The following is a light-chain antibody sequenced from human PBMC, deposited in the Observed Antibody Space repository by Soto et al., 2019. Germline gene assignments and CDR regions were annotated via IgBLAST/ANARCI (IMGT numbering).Light chain of an antibody. CDR3: QQYSSYPYT. Sequence: DIQMTQSPSTLSASVGDRVTITCRASQSISSWLAWYQQKPGTAPKLLIYNASSLKSGVPSRFSGSGSGTEFTLTISSLQPDDFATYYCQQYSSYPYTFGQGTKLEIK. CDR1: QSISSW. J-gene: IGKJ2*01. V-gene: IGKV1-5*03. CDR2: NAS.